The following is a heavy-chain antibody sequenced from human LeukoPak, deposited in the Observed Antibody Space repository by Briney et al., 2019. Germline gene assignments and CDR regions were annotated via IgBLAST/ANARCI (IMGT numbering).Heavy chain of an antibody. CDR1: GGSISSDNW. V-gene: IGHV4-4*02. CDR3: ARRRGDYGSGELNI. J-gene: IGHJ3*02. Sequence: SETLSLTCAVSGGSISSDNWWSWVRQPPGKGLEWIGEIYHSGSTNYNPSLKSRVTISVDTSKDQFSLNLISVTAADTAVYYCARRRGDYGSGELNIWGQGTMVTVSS. D-gene: IGHD3-10*01. CDR2: IYHSGST.